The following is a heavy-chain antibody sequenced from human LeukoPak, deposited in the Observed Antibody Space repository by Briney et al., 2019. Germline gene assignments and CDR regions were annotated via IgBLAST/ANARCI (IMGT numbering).Heavy chain of an antibody. J-gene: IGHJ6*02. CDR1: GFIFSNYA. D-gene: IGHD3-9*01. V-gene: IGHV3-23*01. CDR3: AKWGDYDVLTGYYVSDF. CDR2: ISGRSGST. Sequence: QTGGSLRLSCAASGFIFSNYAMYWVRQAPGKGLEWVSAISGRSGSTYYADSVKGRFTISRDSSKNTLYLQMNSLRADDTAVYYCAKWGDYDVLTGYYVSDFWGQGTTVTVSS.